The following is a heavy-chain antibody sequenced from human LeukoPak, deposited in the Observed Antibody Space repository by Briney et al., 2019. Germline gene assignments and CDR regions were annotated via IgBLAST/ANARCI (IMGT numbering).Heavy chain of an antibody. CDR3: ARANFLYCSSSTCLFDY. V-gene: IGHV1-2*02. D-gene: IGHD2-2*01. J-gene: IGHJ4*02. CDR2: TNPNDGDT. CDR1: GYTFADYY. Sequence: ASVKVSCKASGYTFADYYMHWVRQAPGQGFEWMGWTNPNDGDTSYAQKFQGRVTMTRDTSISTAHMEVSRLRSDDTAVYYCARANFLYCSSSTCLFDYWGQGTLVTVSS.